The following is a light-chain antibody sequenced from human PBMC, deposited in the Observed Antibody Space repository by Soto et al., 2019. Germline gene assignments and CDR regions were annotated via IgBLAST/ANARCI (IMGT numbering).Light chain of an antibody. J-gene: IGLJ2*01. V-gene: IGLV1-51*01. Sequence: QAVVTQPPSVSAAPGQKVTISCSGSSSNIGNSYVSWYQQLPRTAPKLLIYDNDKRPSGIPDRFSGSKSGTSATLGITGLQTGDEADYYCGTWDSSLSAMVFGGGTKVTVL. CDR2: DND. CDR1: SSNIGNSY. CDR3: GTWDSSLSAMV.